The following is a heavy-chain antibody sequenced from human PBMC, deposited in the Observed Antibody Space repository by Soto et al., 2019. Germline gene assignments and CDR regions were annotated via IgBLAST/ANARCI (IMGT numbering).Heavy chain of an antibody. D-gene: IGHD3-3*01. V-gene: IGHV4-61*01. CDR1: GGSFKRGSYS. Sequence: QVQLQESGPGLVKPSETLSLTCTVSGGSFKRGSYSWSWIRQPPGTGLEWIGYVYHTGRTSYNPSLKSRVSISMDTSKNQFSLNLDSVTAADTAVYFCARDFAYFDSWGQGTLVTVSS. CDR2: VYHTGRT. J-gene: IGHJ4*02. CDR3: ARDFAYFDS.